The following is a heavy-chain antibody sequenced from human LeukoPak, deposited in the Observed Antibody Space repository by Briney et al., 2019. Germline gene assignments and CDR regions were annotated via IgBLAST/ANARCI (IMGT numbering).Heavy chain of an antibody. J-gene: IGHJ4*02. CDR2: INSDGSST. V-gene: IGHV3-74*01. CDR3: ARLLPYCSSTSCPYYFDY. D-gene: IGHD2-2*01. CDR1: GFTFSSYW. Sequence: GGSLRLSCAASGFTFSSYWMHWVRQAPGKGLVCVSRINSDGSSTSYADSVKGRFTNSRDNAKNSLYLQMNSLRAEDTAVYYCARLLPYCSSTSCPYYFDYWGQGTLVTVSS.